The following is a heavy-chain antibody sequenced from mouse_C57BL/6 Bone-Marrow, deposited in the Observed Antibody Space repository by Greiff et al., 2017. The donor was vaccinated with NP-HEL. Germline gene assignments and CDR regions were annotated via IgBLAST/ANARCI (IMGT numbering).Heavy chain of an antibody. CDR1: GYSFTDYN. Sequence: EVQLQQSGPELVKPGASVKISCKASGYSFTDYNMNWVKQSNGKSLEWIGVINPNYGTTSYNQKFKGKATLTVDQSSSTAYMQLKSLTSDDSAIYYCASVVDGAFAYWGQGTLVTVSA. J-gene: IGHJ3*01. V-gene: IGHV1-39*01. CDR3: ASVVDGAFAY. CDR2: INPNYGTT. D-gene: IGHD2-3*01.